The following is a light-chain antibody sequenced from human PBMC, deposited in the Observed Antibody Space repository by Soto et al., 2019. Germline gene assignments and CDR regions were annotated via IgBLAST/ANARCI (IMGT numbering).Light chain of an antibody. Sequence: QSALTQPPSASGSPGQSVTISCTGTSSDVGGYNYVSWYQQHPGKAPKLMIYEVSKRPSGVPDRFSGSKSGNTASLTVSGLQAEDEADYYCETWDSNKGVFGGGTKVTVL. CDR2: EVS. V-gene: IGLV2-8*01. J-gene: IGLJ3*02. CDR3: ETWDSNKGV. CDR1: SSDVGGYNY.